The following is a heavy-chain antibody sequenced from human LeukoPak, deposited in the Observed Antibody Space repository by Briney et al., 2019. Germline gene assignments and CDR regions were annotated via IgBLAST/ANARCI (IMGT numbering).Heavy chain of an antibody. J-gene: IGHJ4*02. CDR2: ISSSSSYI. V-gene: IGHV3-21*01. CDR1: GFTFSSYS. Sequence: PGGSLRLSCAASGFTFSSYSMNWLRQAPGKGLEWVSSISSSSSYIYYADSVKGRFTISRDNAKNSLYLQMNSLRAEDTAVYYCARDRDIAARLDYWGQGTLVTVSS. D-gene: IGHD6-6*01. CDR3: ARDRDIAARLDY.